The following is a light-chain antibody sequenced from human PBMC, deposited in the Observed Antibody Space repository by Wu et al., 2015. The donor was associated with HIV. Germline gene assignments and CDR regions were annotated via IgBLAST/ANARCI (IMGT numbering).Light chain of an antibody. CDR1: QSISSW. CDR2: KTS. Sequence: DIQMTQSPSTLSASVGDRVTITCRASQSISSWLAWYQQKPGKAPKLLIYKTSNLESGVPSRFSGSGSGTEFTLTISSLQPDDFATYYCQQYSTYNSFGQGTKAGDQT. CDR3: QQYSTYNS. J-gene: IGKJ2*03. V-gene: IGKV1-5*03.